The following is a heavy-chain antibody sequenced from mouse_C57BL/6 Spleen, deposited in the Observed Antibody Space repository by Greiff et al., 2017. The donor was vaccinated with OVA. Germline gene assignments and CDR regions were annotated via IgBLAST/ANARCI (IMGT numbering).Heavy chain of an antibody. Sequence: DVKLVESEGGLVQPGSSMKLSCTASGFTFSDYYMAWVRQVPEKGLEWVANINYDGSSTYYLDSLKSRFIISRDNAKNILYLQRSSLKSEDTATYYCARENYGSTSWYFDVWGTGTTVTVSS. V-gene: IGHV5-16*01. CDR2: INYDGSST. J-gene: IGHJ1*03. CDR3: ARENYGSTSWYFDV. D-gene: IGHD1-1*01. CDR1: GFTFSDYY.